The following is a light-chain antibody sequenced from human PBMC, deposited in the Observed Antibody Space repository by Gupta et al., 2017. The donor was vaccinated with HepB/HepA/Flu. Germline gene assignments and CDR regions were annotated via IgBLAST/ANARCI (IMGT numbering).Light chain of an antibody. Sequence: EIVWTQSPGTLSLSPGEGATLSCRASQTVGRNYLAWFQHKPGQTPRLLIYDASSRATGIPDRFSGSGSGTDFTLTISRLEPDDFTVYYCHQYAYSPLTFGQGTRLEIK. J-gene: IGKJ5*01. CDR1: QTVGRNY. V-gene: IGKV3-20*01. CDR2: DAS. CDR3: HQYAYSPLT.